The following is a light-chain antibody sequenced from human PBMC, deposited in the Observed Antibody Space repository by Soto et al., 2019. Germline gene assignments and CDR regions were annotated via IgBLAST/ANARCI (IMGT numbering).Light chain of an antibody. J-gene: IGKJ1*01. CDR1: QSVGNW. CDR3: VQRDWPWT. V-gene: IGKV3-11*01. CDR2: DAS. Sequence: EVVLTQSPATVSLSPGERATLSCRASQSVGNWLAWYQQKPCQAPRLLLYDASNRATGIPARVSGRGSGTDFSLSISILEAEDSAVYDCVQRDWPWTAGQGTKVEIK.